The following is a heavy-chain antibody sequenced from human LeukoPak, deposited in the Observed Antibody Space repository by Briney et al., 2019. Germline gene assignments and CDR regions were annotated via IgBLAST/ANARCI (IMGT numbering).Heavy chain of an antibody. Sequence: GGSLRLSCVDSGFTFTNAWMSWVRQAPGKGLEWIGRIKSKTDGETTNYAEPVRGRFTISRDDSKSAVYLRMNSLKIEDTAVYYCTTDLGTYYHGSQRLIPIDYWGQGTLVTVSS. D-gene: IGHD3-10*01. CDR3: TTDLGTYYHGSQRLIPIDY. J-gene: IGHJ4*02. CDR1: GFTFTNAW. V-gene: IGHV3-15*01. CDR2: IKSKTDGETT.